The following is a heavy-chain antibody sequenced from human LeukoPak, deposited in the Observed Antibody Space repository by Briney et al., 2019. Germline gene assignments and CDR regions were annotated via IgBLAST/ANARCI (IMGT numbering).Heavy chain of an antibody. D-gene: IGHD6-6*01. J-gene: IGHJ4*02. V-gene: IGHV3-23*01. CDR2: ISGSGGTT. CDR1: GFTFSSYA. CDR3: ANWVEGARPSLDY. Sequence: PGGSLRLSCSAPGFTFSSYAMTWVRQAPGEGLGWVSAISGSGGTTYYADSVKGRFTISRDNSKNTLYLQMNSLRAEDTAVYYCANWVEGARPSLDYWGQGALVTVSS.